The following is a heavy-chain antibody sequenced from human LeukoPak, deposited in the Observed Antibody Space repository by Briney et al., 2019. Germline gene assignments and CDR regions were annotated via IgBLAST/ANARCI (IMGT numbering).Heavy chain of an antibody. Sequence: GASVKVSCKASGYTFTGYYMHWVRQAPGQGLEWMGWINPNSGGTNYAQKFQGRATMTRDTSINTAYMELSRLRSDDTAVYYCARDSSSWGNYGMDVWGQGTTVTVSS. J-gene: IGHJ6*02. V-gene: IGHV1-2*02. CDR1: GYTFTGYY. CDR3: ARDSSSWGNYGMDV. D-gene: IGHD6-13*01. CDR2: INPNSGGT.